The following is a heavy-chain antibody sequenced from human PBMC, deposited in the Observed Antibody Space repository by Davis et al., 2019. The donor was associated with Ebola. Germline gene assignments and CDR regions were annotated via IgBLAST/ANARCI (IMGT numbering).Heavy chain of an antibody. Sequence: PGGSLRLSCAASGFTFSSYGMHWVRQAPGKGLEWVAVISYDGSNKYYADSVKGRFTISRDNSKNTLYLQMNSLRAEDTAVYYCAKGRWVVVAATPDYWGQGTLVTVSS. V-gene: IGHV3-30*18. CDR1: GFTFSSYG. D-gene: IGHD2-15*01. J-gene: IGHJ4*02. CDR3: AKGRWVVVAATPDY. CDR2: ISYDGSNK.